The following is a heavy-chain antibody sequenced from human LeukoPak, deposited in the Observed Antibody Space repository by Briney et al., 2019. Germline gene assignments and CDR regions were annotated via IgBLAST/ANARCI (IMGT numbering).Heavy chain of an antibody. J-gene: IGHJ4*02. CDR3: AREALEYFLFDY. D-gene: IGHD6-6*01. Sequence: PSQTLSLTCTVSGGSISSGGYYWSWIRQPPGKGLEWIGYIYHSGSTYYNPSLKSRVTISVDRSKNQFSLKLSSVTAADTAVYYCAREALEYFLFDYWGQGTLVTVSS. V-gene: IGHV4-30-2*01. CDR2: IYHSGST. CDR1: GGSISSGGYY.